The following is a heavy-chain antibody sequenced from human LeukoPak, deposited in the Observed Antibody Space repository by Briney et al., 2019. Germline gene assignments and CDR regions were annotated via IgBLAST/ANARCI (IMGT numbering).Heavy chain of an antibody. D-gene: IGHD6-25*01. CDR1: GFIFSNYG. J-gene: IGHJ4*02. V-gene: IGHV3-74*01. CDR2: IRGDGSMT. Sequence: GGSLRLSCAASGFIFSNYGMHWVRQAPGKGLVWVSRIRGDGSMTNYADSVKGRFTISRDNAKNTLYLQMNSLRLEDTAVYYCARENLAAAADYWGQGTVVTVSS. CDR3: ARENLAAAADY.